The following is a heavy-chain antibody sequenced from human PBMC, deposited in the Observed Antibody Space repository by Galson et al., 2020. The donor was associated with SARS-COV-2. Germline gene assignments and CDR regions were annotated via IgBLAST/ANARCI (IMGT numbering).Heavy chain of an antibody. CDR1: GFTFGSYG. CDR2: IWYDGRNK. V-gene: IGHV3-33*01. J-gene: IGHJ6*04. Sequence: TGGSLRLSCAASGFTFGSYGMHWVRQAPGKGLEWVAVIWYDGRNKYYIDSVKGRLTISRDNSRNMLYLQMSSLRAEDTAVYYCARDLRRYYYGMDVWGEGTTVTVSS. CDR3: ARDLRRYYYGMDV.